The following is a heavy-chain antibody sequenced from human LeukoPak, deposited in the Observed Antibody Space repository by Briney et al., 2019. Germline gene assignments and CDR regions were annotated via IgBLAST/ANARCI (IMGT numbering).Heavy chain of an antibody. D-gene: IGHD3-22*01. CDR2: ISYDGSNK. CDR1: GFTFSSYG. Sequence: GRSLRLSCAASGFTFSSYGMHWVRQAPGKGLEWVAVISYDGSNKYYADSVKGRFTISRDNAKNTLYLQMNSLRAEDTAVYYCARSGYYYDSSDLIDYWGQGTLVTVSS. V-gene: IGHV3-30*03. J-gene: IGHJ4*02. CDR3: ARSGYYYDSSDLIDY.